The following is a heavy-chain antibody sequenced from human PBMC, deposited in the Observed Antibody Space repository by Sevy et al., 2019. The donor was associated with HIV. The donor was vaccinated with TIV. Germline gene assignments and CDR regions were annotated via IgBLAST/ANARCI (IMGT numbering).Heavy chain of an antibody. V-gene: IGHV1-18*01. Sequence: ASVKVSCKASGYRFEIYGISWVRQAPGQGLEWMGWSSGHNGNTNYAQKFQDRVTMTTDTSTSTVYMELRRLTFDDTAVYYCARERAPYYYDGSGFLDAFDMWGQGTMVTVSS. CDR2: SSGHNGNT. CDR1: GYRFEIYG. CDR3: ARERAPYYYDGSGFLDAFDM. J-gene: IGHJ3*02. D-gene: IGHD3-22*01.